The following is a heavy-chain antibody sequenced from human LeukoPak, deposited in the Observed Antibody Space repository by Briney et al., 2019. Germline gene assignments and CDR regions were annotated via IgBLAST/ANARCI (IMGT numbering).Heavy chain of an antibody. CDR1: GFSFSTYD. CDR2: ISTTGGYT. D-gene: IGHD5-24*01. J-gene: IGHJ4*02. CDR3: TKKPATIKFPFDI. V-gene: IGHV3-23*01. Sequence: GGSLRLSCVGSGFSFSTYDMGWVRQTPGKGLEWVSAISTTGGYTEDADSVKGRFTISRDNSQNTLFLQMHSLRAEDTAVYYCTKKPATIKFPFDIWGQGTLVTVSP.